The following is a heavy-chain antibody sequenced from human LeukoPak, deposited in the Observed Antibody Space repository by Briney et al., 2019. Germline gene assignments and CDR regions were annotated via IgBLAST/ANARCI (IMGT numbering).Heavy chain of an antibody. J-gene: IGHJ4*02. CDR2: IYTSGST. CDR1: GGSISSGSYY. D-gene: IGHD7-27*01. V-gene: IGHV4-61*02. Sequence: SETLSLTCTVSGGSISSGSYYWSWIRQPAGKGLEWIGRIYTSGSTNYNPSLKSRVTISVDTSKNQFSLKLSSVTAADTAVYYCARDPGEDRSLDYWGQGTLVTVSS. CDR3: ARDPGEDRSLDY.